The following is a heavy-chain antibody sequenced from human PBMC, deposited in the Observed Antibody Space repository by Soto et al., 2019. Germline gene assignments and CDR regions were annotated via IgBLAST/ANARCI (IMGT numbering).Heavy chain of an antibody. J-gene: IGHJ6*03. Sequence: SETLSLACAVYGGSFSGYYWSWIRQPPGKGLEWIGEINHSGSTNYNPSLKSRVTISVDTSKNQFSLKLSSVTAADTAVYYCARGRPMTTLTTSRFYYYYYMDVWGKRTTVTVSS. D-gene: IGHD4-17*01. V-gene: IGHV4-34*01. CDR2: INHSGST. CDR3: ARGRPMTTLTTSRFYYYYYMDV. CDR1: GGSFSGYY.